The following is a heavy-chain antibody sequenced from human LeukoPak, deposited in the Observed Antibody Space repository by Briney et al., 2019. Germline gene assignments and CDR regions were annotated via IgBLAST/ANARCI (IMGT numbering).Heavy chain of an antibody. CDR2: IYYSGST. CDR1: GGSISGYF. V-gene: IGHV4-59*08. J-gene: IGHJ6*03. D-gene: IGHD3-22*01. CDR3: ARRYDSSGYYYYYMDV. Sequence: MPSATLSLTCTVSGGSISGYFWTWIRQPPGKGLEWIGYIYYSGSTNYSPSLKSRVTISVDTSKNQFSLKMSSVTAADTAVYYCARRYDSSGYYYYYMDVWGKGTTVTVSS.